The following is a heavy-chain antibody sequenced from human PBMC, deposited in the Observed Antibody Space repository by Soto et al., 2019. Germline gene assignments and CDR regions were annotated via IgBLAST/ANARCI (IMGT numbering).Heavy chain of an antibody. CDR3: ARVGAAGPGGWFDP. Sequence: GESLKMSCNCSGYSFTIYCIGLVLQMPGKGLEWMGIIYPGDSDTRYSPSFQGQVTISADKSISTAYLQWSSLKASDTAMYYCARVGAAGPGGWFDPWGQGTLVTVSS. J-gene: IGHJ5*02. CDR1: GYSFTIYC. CDR2: IYPGDSDT. D-gene: IGHD6-13*01. V-gene: IGHV5-51*01.